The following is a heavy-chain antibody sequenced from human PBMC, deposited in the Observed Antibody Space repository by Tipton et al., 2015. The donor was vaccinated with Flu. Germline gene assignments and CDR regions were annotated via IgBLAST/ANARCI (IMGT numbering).Heavy chain of an antibody. CDR1: GGSIISSSYY. J-gene: IGHJ3*02. V-gene: IGHV4-39*01. D-gene: IGHD2-2*01. CDR2: IYYSGNT. CDR3: AMAYQLLPYFDAFDI. Sequence: TLSLTCTVSGGSIISSSYYWGWIRQPPGKGLEWIGSIYYSGNTYYNPSLKSRVTISVDTSKNQFSLKLSSVTAADTAVYYCAMAYQLLPYFDAFDIWGQGTMVTVSS.